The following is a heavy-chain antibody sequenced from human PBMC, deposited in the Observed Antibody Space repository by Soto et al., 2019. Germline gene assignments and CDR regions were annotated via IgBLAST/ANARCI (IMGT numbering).Heavy chain of an antibody. J-gene: IGHJ4*02. Sequence: SETLSLTCTVSGGSISSGDYYWNWVRQPPGKGLEWIAYISFSGSTYYNPSLKSRVTISEDRSNNQFSLKLSSVTAADTAVYYFSRGLGGGSLGYYFDYWGQGSLVTVSS. CDR3: SRGLGGGSLGYYFDY. CDR2: ISFSGST. CDR1: GGSISSGDYY. D-gene: IGHD3-16*01. V-gene: IGHV4-30-4*01.